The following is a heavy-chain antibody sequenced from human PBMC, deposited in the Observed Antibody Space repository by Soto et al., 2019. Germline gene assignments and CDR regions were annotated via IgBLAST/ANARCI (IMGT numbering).Heavy chain of an antibody. D-gene: IGHD3-22*01. J-gene: IGHJ4*02. CDR3: ARGWGYDSSDYYYAY. CDR2: IIPMFGTA. Sequence: QVQLVQSGAEVRKPGSSVKVSCKASGGTFSRHAISWVRQAPGQGLEWMGGIIPMFGTANHAQKFQGRVTIIADKSTSTAYMELSSLRSEDTAIYYCARGWGYDSSDYYYAYWGQGTVVIVSS. V-gene: IGHV1-69*06. CDR1: GGTFSRHA.